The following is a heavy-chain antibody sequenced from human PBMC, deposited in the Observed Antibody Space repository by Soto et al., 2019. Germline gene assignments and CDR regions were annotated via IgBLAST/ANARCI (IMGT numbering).Heavy chain of an antibody. Sequence: GASVKVSCKASGYTFTSYAMHWVRQAPGQRLEWMGWINAGNGNTKYSQKFQGRVTITRDTSASTAYMELSSLRSEDTAVYYCARDWVGATRTGDFDIWGQGTMVTVAS. D-gene: IGHD1-26*01. J-gene: IGHJ3*02. CDR3: ARDWVGATRTGDFDI. CDR1: GYTFTSYA. V-gene: IGHV1-3*01. CDR2: INAGNGNT.